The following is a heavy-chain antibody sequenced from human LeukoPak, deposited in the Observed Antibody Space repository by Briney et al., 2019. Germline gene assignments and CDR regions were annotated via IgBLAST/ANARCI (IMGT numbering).Heavy chain of an antibody. CDR1: GGSISSSSYY. Sequence: PSETLSLTCTVSGGSISSSSYYWGWIRQPPGKGLEWIGSIYYSGSTYYNPSHKSRVTISVDTSKNQFSLKLSSVTAADTAVYYCASLTTVTRRPLFDYWGQGTLVTVSS. CDR2: IYYSGST. J-gene: IGHJ4*02. D-gene: IGHD4-17*01. CDR3: ASLTTVTRRPLFDY. V-gene: IGHV4-39*01.